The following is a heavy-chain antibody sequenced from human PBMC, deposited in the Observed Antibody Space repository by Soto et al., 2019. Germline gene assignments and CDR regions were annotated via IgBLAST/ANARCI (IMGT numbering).Heavy chain of an antibody. CDR2: ISYDGSNK. Sequence: VQLVESGGGVVQPGRSLRLSCAASGFTFSSYGMHWVRQAPGKGLEWVAVISYDGSNKYYADSVKGRFTISRDNSKNTLYLQMNSLRAEDTAVYYCAKDRLGYCSGGSCYSINFDYWGQGTLVTVSS. J-gene: IGHJ4*02. CDR3: AKDRLGYCSGGSCYSINFDY. V-gene: IGHV3-30*18. D-gene: IGHD2-15*01. CDR1: GFTFSSYG.